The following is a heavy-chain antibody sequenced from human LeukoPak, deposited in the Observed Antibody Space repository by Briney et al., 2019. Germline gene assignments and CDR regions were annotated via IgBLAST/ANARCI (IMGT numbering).Heavy chain of an antibody. CDR1: GFTFDDYG. D-gene: IGHD2-15*01. CDR2: ISSSSSTI. CDR3: ARDLAPQCSGGSCYPAPTWFDP. Sequence: PGGSLRLSCAASGFTFDDYGMSWVRQAPGKGLEWVSYISSSSSTIYYADSVKGRFTISRDNAKNSLYLQMNSLRAEDTAVYYCARDLAPQCSGGSCYPAPTWFDPWGQGTLVTVSS. V-gene: IGHV3-48*01. J-gene: IGHJ5*02.